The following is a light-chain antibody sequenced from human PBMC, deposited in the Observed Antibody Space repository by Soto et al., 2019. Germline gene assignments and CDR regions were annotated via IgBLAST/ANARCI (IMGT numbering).Light chain of an antibody. J-gene: IGKJ2*01. Sequence: DIQISQSPSTLSASVGERVTISCRASQGIASYLAWYQQKPGQAPNLLIYAASTLQSGVPSRFSGSRSGTEFTLTVISLQPDDFATYYCQQYNDSFPYTFGQGT. CDR2: AAS. CDR1: QGIASY. V-gene: IGKV1-9*01. CDR3: QQYNDSFPYT.